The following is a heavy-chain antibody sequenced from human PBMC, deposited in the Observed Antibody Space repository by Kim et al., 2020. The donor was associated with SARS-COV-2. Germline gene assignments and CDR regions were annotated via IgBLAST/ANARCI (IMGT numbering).Heavy chain of an antibody. Sequence: GGSLRLSCAASGFTFSSYSMNWVRQAPGKGLEWVSSISSSSSYIYYADSVKGRFTISRDNAKNSLYLQMNSLRAEDTAVYYCARDTPSTVTTELDYWGQGTLVTVSS. CDR1: GFTFSSYS. D-gene: IGHD4-4*01. J-gene: IGHJ4*02. CDR2: ISSSSSYI. CDR3: ARDTPSTVTTELDY. V-gene: IGHV3-21*01.